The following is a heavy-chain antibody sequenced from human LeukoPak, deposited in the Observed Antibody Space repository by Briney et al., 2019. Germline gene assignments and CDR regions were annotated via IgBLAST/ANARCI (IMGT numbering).Heavy chain of an antibody. CDR1: GYSFTTYW. J-gene: IGHJ5*02. Sequence: GESLKISGKGSGYSFTTYWIGWVRQMPGKGLEWMGIIYPDDSDTRYSPSFQGQVTISADKSISTAYLQWSSLKASDTAMYYCARRTDSGWKWFDPWGQGTLVTVSS. CDR2: IYPDDSDT. V-gene: IGHV5-51*01. D-gene: IGHD6-25*01. CDR3: ARRTDSGWKWFDP.